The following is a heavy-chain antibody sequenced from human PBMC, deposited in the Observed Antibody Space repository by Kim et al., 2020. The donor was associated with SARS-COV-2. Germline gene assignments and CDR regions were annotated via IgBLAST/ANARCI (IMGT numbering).Heavy chain of an antibody. CDR1: GFTFSSYW. CDR2: INQDGSEK. D-gene: IGHD6-19*01. V-gene: IGHV3-7*01. Sequence: GGSLRLSCAASGFTFSSYWMSWVRQAPGKGLEWVSNINQDGSEKDYVDSVKGRFTISRDNAKNSLYLQMNSLRAEDTAVYYCAREGYSSGWDNMWVYDYYYGMDVWGQGTTVTVSS. CDR3: AREGYSSGWDNMWVYDYYYGMDV. J-gene: IGHJ6*02.